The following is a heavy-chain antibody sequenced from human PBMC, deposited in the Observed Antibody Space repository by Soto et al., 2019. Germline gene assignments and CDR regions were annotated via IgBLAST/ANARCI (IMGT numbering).Heavy chain of an antibody. CDR1: GGPISSGDYY. CDR3: ARYQKGPFDY. Sequence: SETLSLTCTVSGGPISSGDYYWSWIRQPPGKGLEWIGYIYYTGSTYYNPSLKSRLTISVDTSKNQFSLKLTSVTVADTAVYFCARYQKGPFDYWGQGTLVTVSS. J-gene: IGHJ4*02. V-gene: IGHV4-30-4*01. D-gene: IGHD2-2*01. CDR2: IYYTGST.